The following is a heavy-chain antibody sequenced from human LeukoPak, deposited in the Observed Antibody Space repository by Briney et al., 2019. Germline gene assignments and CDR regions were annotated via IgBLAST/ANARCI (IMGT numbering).Heavy chain of an antibody. Sequence: SETLSLTCTVSGGSISSYYWSWIRQPPGEGLEWIGYISYSGSTNYNPSLTSRVSMSVATSKNQFSLKLSSVTAADTAVYYCARHGNWNHFDYWGQGTLVTVSS. V-gene: IGHV4-59*08. CDR3: ARHGNWNHFDY. D-gene: IGHD1-20*01. CDR2: ISYSGST. CDR1: GGSISSYY. J-gene: IGHJ4*02.